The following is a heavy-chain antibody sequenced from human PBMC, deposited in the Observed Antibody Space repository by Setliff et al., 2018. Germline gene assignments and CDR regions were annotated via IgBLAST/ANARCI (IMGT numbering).Heavy chain of an antibody. D-gene: IGHD2-2*02. Sequence: GGSLRLSCAASGFTFSRYWMSWVRQAPGKGLEWVANIKQDGSEKYYVDSVKGRFTISRDNAKNSLYLQMNSLRAEDTAVYYCAKASLKIAVVPAAIPGAFDIWGQGKMVTVSS. V-gene: IGHV3-7*01. CDR3: AKASLKIAVVPAAIPGAFDI. CDR2: IKQDGSEK. CDR1: GFTFSRYW. J-gene: IGHJ3*02.